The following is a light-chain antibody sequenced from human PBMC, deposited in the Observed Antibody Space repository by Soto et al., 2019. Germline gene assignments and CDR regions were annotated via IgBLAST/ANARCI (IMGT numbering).Light chain of an antibody. CDR1: QGISNY. Sequence: DIQMTQSPSSLSASLGDRVTITCRASQGISNYLAWYQQKPGKVPKLLIYAASTLQSGVPSRFSGSGSGTDFTLTISSLQPEDVATYYCQKYNSAITFGPGTKVDIK. V-gene: IGKV1-27*01. J-gene: IGKJ3*01. CDR3: QKYNSAIT. CDR2: AAS.